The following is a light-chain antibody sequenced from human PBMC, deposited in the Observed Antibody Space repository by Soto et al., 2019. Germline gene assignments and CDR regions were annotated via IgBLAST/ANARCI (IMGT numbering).Light chain of an antibody. V-gene: IGKV1-12*01. J-gene: IGKJ5*01. CDR3: QQLIAYPIT. Sequence: DIQMTQSPSSMSASVGDRATITCRASQGISSWLAWYQQNPGKAPKLLIYAASSLQSGVPSRFSGSGSGTDFTLTISSLQPDDFATYYCQQLIAYPITFGQGTRLEIK. CDR2: AAS. CDR1: QGISSW.